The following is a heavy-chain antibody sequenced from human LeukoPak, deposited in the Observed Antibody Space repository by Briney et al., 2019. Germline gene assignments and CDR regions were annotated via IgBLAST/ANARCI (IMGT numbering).Heavy chain of an antibody. D-gene: IGHD2-2*02. CDR1: GGSFSGYY. CDR3: ARAAVPAAIPVRYYYYGMDV. CDR2: INHSGST. J-gene: IGHJ6*02. V-gene: IGHV4-34*01. Sequence: KTSETLSLTCAVYGGSFSGYYWSWIRQPPGKGLEWIGEINHSGSTNYNPSLKSRVTISVDTSKNQFSLKLSSVTAADTAVYYCARAAVPAAIPVRYYYYGMDVWGQGTTVTVSS.